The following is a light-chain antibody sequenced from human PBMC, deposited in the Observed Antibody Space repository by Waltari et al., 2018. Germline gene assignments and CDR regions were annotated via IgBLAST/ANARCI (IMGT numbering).Light chain of an antibody. CDR1: NTTDKT. CDR2: DST. J-gene: IGLJ2*01. CDR3: QVWDDTRDQPV. V-gene: IGLV3-21*03. Sequence: SYVLTQPPSVSVAPGKPARISCAGQNTTDKTVYWYQQKPGQAPVVVIYDSTVRPSGIPDRFSGSDPATLTIARVEAGDEADYYCQVWDDTRDQPVFGGGTRLTVL.